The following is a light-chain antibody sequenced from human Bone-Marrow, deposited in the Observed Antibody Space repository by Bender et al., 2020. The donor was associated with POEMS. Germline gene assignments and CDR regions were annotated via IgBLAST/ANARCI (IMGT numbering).Light chain of an antibody. CDR1: KLGDKY. V-gene: IGLV3-1*01. CDR3: QAWDSSTAWV. J-gene: IGLJ3*02. CDR2: QDS. Sequence: SYELTQPPSVSVSPGQTASITCSGDKLGDKYACWYQQKPGQSPVLVIYQDSKRPSGIPERFSGSNSGNTATLTISGNQAMDEDDYYCQAWDSSTAWVFGGGTKLTVL.